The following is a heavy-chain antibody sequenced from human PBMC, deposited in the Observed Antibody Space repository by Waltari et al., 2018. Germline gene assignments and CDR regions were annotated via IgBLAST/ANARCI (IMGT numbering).Heavy chain of an antibody. CDR3: ARDVAGYYYFDL. Sequence: EVQLVESGGGLIQPGGSLRLSCAASGFTVSTYYMSWVRQAPGKGLEWVSVINSGGDTHYADSVKGRFTISRDNSKNTIYLQLNTLRAEDTALYYCARDVAGYYYFDLWGRGTLVTV. CDR2: INSGGDT. CDR1: GFTVSTYY. J-gene: IGHJ2*01. V-gene: IGHV3-53*01.